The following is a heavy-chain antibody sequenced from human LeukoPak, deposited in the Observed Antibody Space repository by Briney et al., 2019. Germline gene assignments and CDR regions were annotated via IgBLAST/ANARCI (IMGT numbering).Heavy chain of an antibody. Sequence: GRSLRLSCSASGFTFSSYGMHWVRQAPGKGLEGVAVIWYDGSNKDYAESVKGGFTISRDNSKSTLYMKMISLRVEDTAVDYCARGLCYYDISGYYGYWGQGTRVTVSS. V-gene: IGHV3-33*01. CDR2: IWYDGSNK. CDR1: GFTFSSYG. D-gene: IGHD3-22*01. CDR3: ARGLCYYDISGYYGY. J-gene: IGHJ4*02.